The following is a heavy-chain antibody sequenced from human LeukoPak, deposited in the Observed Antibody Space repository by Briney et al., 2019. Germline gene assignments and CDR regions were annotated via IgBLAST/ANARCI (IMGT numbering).Heavy chain of an antibody. Sequence: SETLSLTCTVSGGSISSYYWSWIRQPPGKGLEWIGYIYTSGSTNYNPSLKSRVTISVDTSKNQFSLKLSPVTAADTAVYYCARHLPYYYYYYMDVWAKGPRSPSP. J-gene: IGHJ6*03. CDR1: GGSISSYY. D-gene: IGHD3-3*02. CDR2: IYTSGST. CDR3: ARHLPYYYYYYMDV. V-gene: IGHV4-4*09.